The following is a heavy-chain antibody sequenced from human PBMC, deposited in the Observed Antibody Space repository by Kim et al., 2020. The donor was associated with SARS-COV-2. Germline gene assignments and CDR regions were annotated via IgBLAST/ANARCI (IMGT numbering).Heavy chain of an antibody. CDR3: ATWDSSGYYYFDY. CDR1: GFTFSIKY. Sequence: GGSLRLSCAASGFTFSIKYMSWVRQAPGKGLEWVSVIYSGGSTYYADSVKGRFTISRDNSKNTLCLQMNNLRAEDTAVYYCATWDSSGYYYFDYWGQGTLFTVSS. CDR2: IYSGGST. V-gene: IGHV3-66*01. D-gene: IGHD3-22*01. J-gene: IGHJ4*02.